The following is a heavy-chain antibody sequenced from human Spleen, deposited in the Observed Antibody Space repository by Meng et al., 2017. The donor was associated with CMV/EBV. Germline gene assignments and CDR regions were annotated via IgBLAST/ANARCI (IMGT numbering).Heavy chain of an antibody. CDR2: INPDGGTT. CDR3: ARENWGNCSSTSCYLDY. J-gene: IGHJ4*02. V-gene: IGHV1-46*01. D-gene: IGHD2-2*01. Sequence: ASVKVSCKASGYTFITYYIHWVRQAPGQGLEWMGRINPDGGTTTYSQKFQGGVTLTSDTSTNTVYMELSRLRYEDTAVDYCARENWGNCSSTSCYLDYWGQGTLVTVSS. CDR1: GYTFITYY.